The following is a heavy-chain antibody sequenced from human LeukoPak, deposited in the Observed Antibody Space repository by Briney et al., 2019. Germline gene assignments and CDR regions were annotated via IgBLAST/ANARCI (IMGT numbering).Heavy chain of an antibody. J-gene: IGHJ4*02. Sequence: ASVKVSCQASGYTFTNYGISWLRQAPGQGLEWMWLITAHNGNTHYAQKLQGRVIMTTDTLTSIAYMELRNLTSKDTAVYFCAREPMVRGVITHAFDNWGQGTLVTVSS. CDR3: AREPMVRGVITHAFDN. D-gene: IGHD3-10*01. V-gene: IGHV1-18*01. CDR2: ITAHNGNT. CDR1: GYTFTNYG.